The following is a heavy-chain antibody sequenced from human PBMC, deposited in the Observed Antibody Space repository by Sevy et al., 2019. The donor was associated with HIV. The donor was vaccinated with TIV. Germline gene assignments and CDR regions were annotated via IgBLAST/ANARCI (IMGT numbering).Heavy chain of an antibody. Sequence: GGSLRLSCAASGFTFSDYFMGWVRQAPGRGLEWVANINQDGSQKNYVDSVKGRFTISRDNAKNSLYLQRNRLRVDETAVYYCARELWPGDYWGQGTLVTVSS. CDR2: INQDGSQK. CDR1: GFTFSDYF. J-gene: IGHJ4*02. CDR3: ARELWPGDY. D-gene: IGHD2-21*01. V-gene: IGHV3-7*01.